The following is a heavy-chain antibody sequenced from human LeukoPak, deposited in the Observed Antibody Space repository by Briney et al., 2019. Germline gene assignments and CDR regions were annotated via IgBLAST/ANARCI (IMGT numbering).Heavy chain of an antibody. D-gene: IGHD3-3*01. CDR3: ARVNLSDF. CDR1: GGSFSGYY. CDR2: INHSGST. J-gene: IGHJ4*02. Sequence: SETLSLTCAVYGGSFSGYYWTWFRKPPGKGLEWIGEINHSGSTNYNPSLKSRVTISVDTSKNQFSLKLSSVTAADTAVYYCARVNLSDFWSPGTLVTVSS. V-gene: IGHV4-34*01.